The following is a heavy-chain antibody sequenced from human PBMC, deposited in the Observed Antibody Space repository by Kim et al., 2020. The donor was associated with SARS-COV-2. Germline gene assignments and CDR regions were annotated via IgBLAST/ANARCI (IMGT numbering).Heavy chain of an antibody. Sequence: MGWMTPNSGTTGYAQKFQGRVTMTRNTSISTAYMELSSLRSEDTAVYYCARGFRAAAGPFYYYYYMDVWGKGTTVTVSS. V-gene: IGHV1-8*01. CDR2: MTPNSGTT. CDR3: ARGFRAAAGPFYYYYYMDV. D-gene: IGHD6-13*01. J-gene: IGHJ6*03.